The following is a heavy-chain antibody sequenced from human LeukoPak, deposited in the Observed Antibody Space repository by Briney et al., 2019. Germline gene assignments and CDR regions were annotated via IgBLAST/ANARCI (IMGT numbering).Heavy chain of an antibody. V-gene: IGHV4-59*08. CDR2: IYYSGST. J-gene: IGHJ4*02. Sequence: PSETLSLTCTVSGGSISSYYWSWIRQPPGKGLEWIGYIYYSGSTDYNPSLKSRVTISVDTSKNQFSLKLSSVTAADTAVYYCARLKGYYDSSGYNFDYWGQGTLVTVSS. D-gene: IGHD3-22*01. CDR3: ARLKGYYDSSGYNFDY. CDR1: GGSISSYY.